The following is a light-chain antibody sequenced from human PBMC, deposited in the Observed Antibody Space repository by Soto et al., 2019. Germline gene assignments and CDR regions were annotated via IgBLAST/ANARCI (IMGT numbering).Light chain of an antibody. J-gene: IGKJ1*01. Sequence: EVVLTQSPGTLSLSPGQRATLSCRASQSVSSNYLAWYQQKPGQAPRLLIHGASSRATAIPDRFSGSGSGTDFTLTISRLEPEDFAVYYCQQYGSSGTFGQGTKVDIK. V-gene: IGKV3-20*01. CDR3: QQYGSSGT. CDR1: QSVSSNY. CDR2: GAS.